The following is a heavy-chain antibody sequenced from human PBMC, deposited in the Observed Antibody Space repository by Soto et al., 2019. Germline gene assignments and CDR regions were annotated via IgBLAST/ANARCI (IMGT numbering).Heavy chain of an antibody. Sequence: GASVKVSCKASGYTFTSYGISWVRQAPGQGLEWMGWISAYNGNTNYAQKLQGRVTMTTDTSASTAYMELRSLRSDDTAVYYCARDFKVGYSSSSSRGPKPQYYYYYYGMDVWGQGTTVTVSS. CDR2: ISAYNGNT. D-gene: IGHD6-6*01. J-gene: IGHJ6*02. CDR1: GYTFTSYG. V-gene: IGHV1-18*01. CDR3: ARDFKVGYSSSSSRGPKPQYYYYYYGMDV.